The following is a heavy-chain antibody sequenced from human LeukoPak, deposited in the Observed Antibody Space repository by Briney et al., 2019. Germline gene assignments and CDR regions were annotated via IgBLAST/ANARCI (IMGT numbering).Heavy chain of an antibody. D-gene: IGHD2-15*01. CDR2: MYTSGSI. CDR1: GGSISSYY. V-gene: IGHV4-4*08. Sequence: PSETLSLTCTVSGGSISSYYWSWIRQPPGKGLEWIGRMYTSGSIDYNPSLKSRVSISVDTSKNQFSLKVSSVTAADTAVYYCARTYCSAGACYHFDYWGQGTLVTVSS. J-gene: IGHJ4*02. CDR3: ARTYCSAGACYHFDY.